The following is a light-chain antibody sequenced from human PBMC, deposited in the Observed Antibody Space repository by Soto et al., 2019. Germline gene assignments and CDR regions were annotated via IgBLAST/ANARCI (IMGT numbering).Light chain of an antibody. Sequence: EIVLTQSPATLSLSPGERATLSCRASQSVSSYLAWYQQKPGQAPRLLIYDASNRAPGIPARFSGSGSGTDFTLTISSLEPEDFAVYYCQQRSNWPPVFGPGTKVDIK. V-gene: IGKV3-11*01. J-gene: IGKJ3*01. CDR2: DAS. CDR3: QQRSNWPPV. CDR1: QSVSSY.